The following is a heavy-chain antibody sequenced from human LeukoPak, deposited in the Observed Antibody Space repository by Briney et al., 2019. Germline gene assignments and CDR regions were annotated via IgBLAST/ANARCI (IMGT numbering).Heavy chain of an antibody. Sequence: GGSLRLSCAASGFTFSNYAMSWVRQAPGKGLEWVSSISSSSSYIYYADSVKGRFTISRDNAKNSLYLQMNSLRAEDTAVYYCARVVPVVPLFDYWGQGTLVTVSS. CDR3: ARVVPVVPLFDY. J-gene: IGHJ4*02. V-gene: IGHV3-21*01. D-gene: IGHD2-2*01. CDR1: GFTFSNYA. CDR2: ISSSSSYI.